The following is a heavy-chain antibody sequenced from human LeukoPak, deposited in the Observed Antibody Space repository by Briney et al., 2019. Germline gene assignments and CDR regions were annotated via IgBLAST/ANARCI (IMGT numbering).Heavy chain of an antibody. V-gene: IGHV1-2*04. CDR1: GYTFTGYY. J-gene: IGHJ5*02. CDR2: INPNSGGT. D-gene: IGHD6-13*01. CDR3: ARGGEYSSSWYWFDP. Sequence: GASVKVSCKVSGYTFTGYYMHWVRQAPGQGLEWMGWINPNSGGTNYAQKFQGWVTMTRDTSISTAYMELSRLRSDDTAVYYCARGGEYSSSWYWFDPWGQGTLVTVSS.